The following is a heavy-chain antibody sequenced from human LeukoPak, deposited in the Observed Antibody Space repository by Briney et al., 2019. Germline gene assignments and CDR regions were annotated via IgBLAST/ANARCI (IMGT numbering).Heavy chain of an antibody. V-gene: IGHV3-64D*09. CDR1: GFTFSTHA. J-gene: IGHJ5*02. CDR3: VKDSSGYNWFDP. CDR2: ISSNGGRT. Sequence: GGSLRLSCSASGFTFSTHAMHWVRQAPRKGLEYVSAISSNGGRTYYADSVKGRFTISRDNSKNTLYLQMSSLRAEDTAVYFCVKDSSGYNWFDPWGQGTLVTVSS. D-gene: IGHD6-19*01.